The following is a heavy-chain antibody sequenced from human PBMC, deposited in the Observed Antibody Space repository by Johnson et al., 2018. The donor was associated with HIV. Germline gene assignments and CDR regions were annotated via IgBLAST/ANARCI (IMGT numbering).Heavy chain of an antibody. CDR2: ISWNSGSI. CDR1: GFKFYEYD. J-gene: IGHJ3*02. Sequence: EVQLVESGGGVVRPGGSLRISCVASGFKFYEYDVSWVRQVPGKGLEWVPGISWNSGSIGYAVSVKGRFTISRDNAKNTLYLQMNSLRAEDTAVYYCAKDRTSAQSAFDIWGQGTMVTVSS. CDR3: AKDRTSAQSAFDI. D-gene: IGHD1-1*01. V-gene: IGHV3-20*04.